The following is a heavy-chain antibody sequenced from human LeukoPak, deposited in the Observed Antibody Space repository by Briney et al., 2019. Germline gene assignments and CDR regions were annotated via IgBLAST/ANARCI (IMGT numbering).Heavy chain of an antibody. CDR1: GGSFSGYY. D-gene: IGHD6-13*01. J-gene: IGHJ4*02. CDR3: ARIPYSSYFDY. V-gene: IGHV4-34*01. Sequence: SETLSLTCAVYGGSFSGYYWSWIRQPPGKGLEWIGEINHSGSTNYNPSLKSRVTISVDTSKNQFSLKLSSVTAADTAVYYCARIPYSSYFDYWGQGTLVTVSS. CDR2: INHSGST.